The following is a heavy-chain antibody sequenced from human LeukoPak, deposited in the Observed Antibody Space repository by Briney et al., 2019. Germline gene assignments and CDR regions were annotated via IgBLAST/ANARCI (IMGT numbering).Heavy chain of an antibody. D-gene: IGHD2-21*02. J-gene: IGHJ3*02. CDR1: GYTFSHYG. CDR3: ARTIVTAPAGAFDI. Sequence: ASVKVSCKASGYTFSHYGFSWVRQAPGQGLEWMGWVNPYNGKTNYAQKFLGRVTMTTDTSTTTAYMDLSSLRSDDTALYYCARTIVTAPAGAFDIWGQGTMVTVSS. V-gene: IGHV1-18*01. CDR2: VNPYNGKT.